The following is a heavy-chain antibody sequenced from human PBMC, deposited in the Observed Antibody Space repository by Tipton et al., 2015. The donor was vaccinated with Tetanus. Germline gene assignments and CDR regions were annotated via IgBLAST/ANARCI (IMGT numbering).Heavy chain of an antibody. CDR2: VYYSGSNS. CDR1: GASISSGGYY. Sequence: TLSLTCSVSGASISSGGYYWSWVRQHPEKGLEWIGYVYYSGSNSYYNPSLKSRVTISVDKSKSQFSLKWTSVTAADTAVYYCASHLGSRTSTSCQPFAYWGQGTLVTVSS. J-gene: IGHJ4*02. CDR3: ASHLGSRTSTSCQPFAY. V-gene: IGHV4-31*03. D-gene: IGHD2-2*01.